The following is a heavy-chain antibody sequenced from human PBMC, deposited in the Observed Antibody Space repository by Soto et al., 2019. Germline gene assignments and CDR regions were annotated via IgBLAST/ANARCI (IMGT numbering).Heavy chain of an antibody. J-gene: IGHJ6*02. CDR1: GGSISSSSYY. D-gene: IGHD3-3*01. CDR3: ARQYYDFWSGYYSSLTYYYYYGMDV. V-gene: IGHV4-39*01. Sequence: SETVSLTCTVSGGSISSSSYYWGWIRQPPGKGLEWIGSIYYSGSTYYNPSLKSRVTISVDTSKNQFSLKLSSVTAADTAVYYCARQYYDFWSGYYSSLTYYYYYGMDVWGQGTTVTVSS. CDR2: IYYSGST.